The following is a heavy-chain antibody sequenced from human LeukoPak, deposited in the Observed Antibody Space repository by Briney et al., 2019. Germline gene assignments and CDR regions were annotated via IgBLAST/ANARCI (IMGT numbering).Heavy chain of an antibody. J-gene: IGHJ4*02. CDR2: INHSGST. Sequence: SETLSLTCAVYGGSFSGYYWSWIRQPPGKGLEWIGEINHSGSTNYNPSLKSRVTISVDTSKNQFSLKLSSVTAADTAVYYCARERGGRDYGDHRGADYWGQGTLVTVSS. CDR3: ARERGGRDYGDHRGADY. CDR1: GGSFSGYY. D-gene: IGHD4-17*01. V-gene: IGHV4-34*01.